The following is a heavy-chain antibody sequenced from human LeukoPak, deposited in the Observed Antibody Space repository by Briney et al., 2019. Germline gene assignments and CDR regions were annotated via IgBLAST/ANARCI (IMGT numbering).Heavy chain of an antibody. V-gene: IGHV5-51*01. Sequence: GESLMISCKGSGYSFTSYWIGWVRPMPGKGLEWMGIIYPGDSDTRYSPSFQGQVTISAEKSISTAYLQWSSLKASDTAMYYCAIWARDQYSSSWYLRYYFDYWGQGTLVTVSS. J-gene: IGHJ4*02. CDR2: IYPGDSDT. CDR1: GYSFTSYW. D-gene: IGHD6-13*01. CDR3: AIWARDQYSSSWYLRYYFDY.